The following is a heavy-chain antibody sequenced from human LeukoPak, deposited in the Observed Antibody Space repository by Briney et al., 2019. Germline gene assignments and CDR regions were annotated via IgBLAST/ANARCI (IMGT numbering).Heavy chain of an antibody. D-gene: IGHD5-24*01. V-gene: IGHV3-43D*03. CDR2: ISWGGGST. Sequence: GGSLRLSCAASGFTFDDYAMHWVRQAPGKGLEGVSLISWGGGSTYYADSVKGRFTISRDNSKNSLYLQMNSLRAEDTALYYCAKDGRRDGYNWADYWGQGTLVTVSS. CDR3: AKDGRRDGYNWADY. J-gene: IGHJ4*02. CDR1: GFTFDDYA.